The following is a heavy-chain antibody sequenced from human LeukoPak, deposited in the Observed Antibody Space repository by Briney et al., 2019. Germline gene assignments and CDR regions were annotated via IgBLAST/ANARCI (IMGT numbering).Heavy chain of an antibody. Sequence: PSETLSLTCTVSGGSISSYYWSWIRQPPGKGLEWIGYIYYSGSTNYNPSLKSRVTISVDTSKNQFSLKLSSVTAADTAVYYCARLMVRGVRMLDYWGQGTLVTVSS. J-gene: IGHJ4*02. CDR3: ARLMVRGVRMLDY. D-gene: IGHD3-10*01. CDR2: IYYSGST. CDR1: GGSISSYY. V-gene: IGHV4-59*01.